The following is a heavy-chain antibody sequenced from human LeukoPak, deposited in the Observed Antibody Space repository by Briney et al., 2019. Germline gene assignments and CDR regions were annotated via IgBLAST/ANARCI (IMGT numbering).Heavy chain of an antibody. CDR3: ARDPGYSSSWYPTYYFDY. J-gene: IGHJ4*02. Sequence: GGSLRLSCAASGFTFSSYSMNWVRQAPGKGLEWVSYISSSSGTIYYADSVKGRFTISRDDAKNSLYLQMNSLRAEDTAVYYCARDPGYSSSWYPTYYFDYWGQGTLVTVSS. D-gene: IGHD6-13*01. CDR1: GFTFSSYS. CDR2: ISSSSGTI. V-gene: IGHV3-48*01.